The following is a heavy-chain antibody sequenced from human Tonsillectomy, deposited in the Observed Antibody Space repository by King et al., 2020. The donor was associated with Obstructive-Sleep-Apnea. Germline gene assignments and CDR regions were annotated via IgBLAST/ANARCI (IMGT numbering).Heavy chain of an antibody. D-gene: IGHD3-10*01. CDR1: GGSISSSNYY. V-gene: IGHV4-39*01. CDR3: ARRERKPRSAYFFDF. CDR2: IYYSGNS. Sequence: PLQESGPGLVKPSETLSLICSVSGGSISSSNYYWDWIRPPPGKGLECIASIYYSGNSYYNPSLKSRVSISVDKSKNQVSLKLSSVTAADTAIYYCARRERKPRSAYFFDFWGQGTLVTVSS. J-gene: IGHJ4*02.